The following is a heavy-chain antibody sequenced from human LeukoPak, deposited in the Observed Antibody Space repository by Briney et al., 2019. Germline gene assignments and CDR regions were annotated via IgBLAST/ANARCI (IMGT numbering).Heavy chain of an antibody. D-gene: IGHD2-2*02. J-gene: IGHJ4*02. Sequence: GESLKISCKGSGYSFTSYWIGWVRQMPGKGLEWMGIIYPGDSDTRHSPSFQGQVTISADKSISTAYLQWSSLKASDTAMYYCARSNGYCSSTSCYTFDYWGQGTLVTVSS. CDR3: ARSNGYCSSTSCYTFDY. CDR1: GYSFTSYW. CDR2: IYPGDSDT. V-gene: IGHV5-51*01.